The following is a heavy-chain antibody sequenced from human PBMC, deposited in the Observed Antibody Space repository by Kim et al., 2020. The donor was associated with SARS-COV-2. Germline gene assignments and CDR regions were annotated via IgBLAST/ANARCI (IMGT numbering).Heavy chain of an antibody. CDR3: ARRVTMVVTPPDY. D-gene: IGHD2-21*02. J-gene: IGHJ4*02. V-gene: IGHV4-34*01. Sequence: YNPSLKSRVPISVDTSKNQFSLKLSSVTAADTAVYYCARRVTMVVTPPDYWGQGTLVTVSS.